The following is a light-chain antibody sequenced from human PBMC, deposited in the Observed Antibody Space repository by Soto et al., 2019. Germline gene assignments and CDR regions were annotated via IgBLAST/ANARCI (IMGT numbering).Light chain of an antibody. Sequence: IQLTPFPSSRSASVGDRVTITCRASQGICSSLDWYQQTRGKAPKLLIYTASTLQSGVPSRFSGSGSGTDFTLIITSLQPDDFATYHCRQLNTHPTTFDQGTKVKFK. V-gene: IGKV1-9*01. J-gene: IGKJ1*01. CDR2: TAS. CDR3: RQLNTHPTT. CDR1: QGICSS.